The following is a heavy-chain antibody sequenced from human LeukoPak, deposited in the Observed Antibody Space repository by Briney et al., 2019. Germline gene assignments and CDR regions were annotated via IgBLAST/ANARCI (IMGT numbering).Heavy chain of an antibody. Sequence: GGSLRLSCAASGFTFSTYWMSWVRQAPGKGLEWVANIKEDGSAKYYVDSVKGRFTLSRDNAKNSLYLQMNSLRAEDTAVYYCARLPPTERRHFDYWGQGTLVTVSS. CDR1: GFTFSTYW. CDR2: IKEDGSAK. J-gene: IGHJ4*02. V-gene: IGHV3-7*05. CDR3: ARLPPTERRHFDY. D-gene: IGHD2-21*02.